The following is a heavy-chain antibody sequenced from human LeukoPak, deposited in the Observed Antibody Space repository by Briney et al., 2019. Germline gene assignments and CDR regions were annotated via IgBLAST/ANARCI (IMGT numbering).Heavy chain of an antibody. V-gene: IGHV4-30-2*01. J-gene: IGHJ4*02. D-gene: IGHD1-26*01. CDR2: IYHSGST. CDR1: GGSISSGGYY. CDR3: ARVTSPSIVGGRGLFDY. Sequence: SQTLSLTCTVSGGSISSGGYYWSWIRQPPGKGLEWIGYIYHSGSTYYNPSLKSRVTISVDRSKNQFSLKLSSVTAADTAVCYCARVTSPSIVGGRGLFDYWGQGTLVTVSS.